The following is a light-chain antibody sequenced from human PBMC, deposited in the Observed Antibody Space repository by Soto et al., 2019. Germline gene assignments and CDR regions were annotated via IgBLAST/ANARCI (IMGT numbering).Light chain of an antibody. Sequence: EIVLTQSPATLSLSPGERATLSCRASQSLSVYLAWYQQKPGQAPRLLISDASNRATGIPARFSGSGSGTDFPLTISSLEPEDFALYYCQQRRDWPLTFGGGTKVEI. J-gene: IGKJ4*01. CDR3: QQRRDWPLT. V-gene: IGKV3-11*01. CDR1: QSLSVY. CDR2: DAS.